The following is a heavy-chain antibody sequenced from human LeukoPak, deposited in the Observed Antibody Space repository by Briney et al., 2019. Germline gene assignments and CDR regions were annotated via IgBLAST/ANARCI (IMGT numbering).Heavy chain of an antibody. V-gene: IGHV4-34*01. J-gene: IGHJ4*02. Sequence: SETPSLTCAVYGGSFSGYYWSWIRQPPGKGLEWIGEINHSGSTNYNPSLKSRVTISVDTSKNQFSLKLSSVTAADTAVYYCARGRGVIAVAKGRLDYWGQGTLVTVSS. CDR1: GGSFSGYY. CDR3: ARGRGVIAVAKGRLDY. D-gene: IGHD6-19*01. CDR2: INHSGST.